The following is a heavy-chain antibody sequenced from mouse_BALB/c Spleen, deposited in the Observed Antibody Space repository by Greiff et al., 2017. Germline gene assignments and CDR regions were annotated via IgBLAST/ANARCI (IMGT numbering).Heavy chain of an antibody. Sequence: QVQLQQSGAELVRPGTSVKVSCKASGYAFTNYLIEWVKQRPGQGLEWIGVINPGSGGTNYNEKFKGKATLTADKSSSTAYMQLSSLTSDDSAVYFCARYYGSSRSFDYWGQGTTLTVSS. D-gene: IGHD1-1*01. V-gene: IGHV1-54*03. CDR1: GYAFTNYL. CDR3: ARYYGSSRSFDY. CDR2: INPGSGGT. J-gene: IGHJ2*01.